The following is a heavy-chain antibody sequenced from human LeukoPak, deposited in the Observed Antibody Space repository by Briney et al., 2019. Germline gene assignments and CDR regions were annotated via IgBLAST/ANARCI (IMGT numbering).Heavy chain of an antibody. V-gene: IGHV3-23*01. CDR3: TKTKQQLVYNWFDP. Sequence: GGSLRLSCAASGFTFSSYAMSWVRQAPGKGLEWVSAISGSGGSTYYADSVKGRFTISRDNSKNTLYLQMNSLRAEDTAVYYCTKTKQQLVYNWFDPWGQGTLVTVSS. CDR2: ISGSGGST. D-gene: IGHD6-13*01. J-gene: IGHJ5*02. CDR1: GFTFSSYA.